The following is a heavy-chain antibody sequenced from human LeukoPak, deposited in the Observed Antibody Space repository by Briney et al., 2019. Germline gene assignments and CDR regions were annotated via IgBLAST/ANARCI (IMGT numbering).Heavy chain of an antibody. Sequence: PGGSLRLSCAASGCTFSSYVMSWVRQAAGKGLEWVSYISSSGDSTHYADSVKGRFTISRDNSKNTLFLQMNSLRAEDTAVYYCAKRAVGAAYYFDYWGRGTLVSVSS. D-gene: IGHD2-15*01. J-gene: IGHJ4*02. CDR2: ISSSGDST. CDR1: GCTFSSYV. V-gene: IGHV3-23*01. CDR3: AKRAVGAAYYFDY.